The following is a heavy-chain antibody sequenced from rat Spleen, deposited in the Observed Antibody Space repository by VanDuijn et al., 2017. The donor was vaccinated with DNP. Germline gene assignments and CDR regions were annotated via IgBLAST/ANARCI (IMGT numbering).Heavy chain of an antibody. CDR1: GFTFSNYN. J-gene: IGHJ4*01. CDR3: ATFEGRDA. D-gene: IGHD1-11*01. V-gene: IGHV5S10*01. Sequence: EVHLVGSGGGLVQPGRSLKLSCAASGFTFSNYNMAWVRQAPTKGLEWVATILYDGSRTYYRDSVKGRFTISRDNAKSTLYLQMDSLRSEDTATYYCATFEGRDAWGRGTSVTVSS. CDR2: ILYDGSRT.